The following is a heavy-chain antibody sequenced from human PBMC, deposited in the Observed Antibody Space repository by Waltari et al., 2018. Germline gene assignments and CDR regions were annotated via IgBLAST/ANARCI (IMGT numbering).Heavy chain of an antibody. CDR2: ILYGGSNK. V-gene: IGHV3-30-3*01. CDR3: ARDAGQQHYYYGMDV. D-gene: IGHD6-13*01. J-gene: IGHJ6*02. Sequence: WVRQAPDKGREGVAVILYGGSNKYCAESVKCRITISRDNSKNTLYLQMNSLRAEDTAVYYCARDAGQQHYYYGMDVWGQGTTVTVSS.